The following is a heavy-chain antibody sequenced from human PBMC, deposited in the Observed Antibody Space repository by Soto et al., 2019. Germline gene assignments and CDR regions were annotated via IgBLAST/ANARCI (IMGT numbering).Heavy chain of an antibody. D-gene: IGHD3-9*01. V-gene: IGHV1-46*01. Sequence: ASVKVYCKASGYTFTGYYMRWVRQEKEQGLEWMGIINPSGGSTSYAQKFQGRVTMTRDTSTSTVYMELSSLRSEDTAVYYCAGGTYYDILTGYAFDIWGQGTMVTVSS. CDR3: AGGTYYDILTGYAFDI. J-gene: IGHJ3*02. CDR2: INPSGGST. CDR1: GYTFTGYY.